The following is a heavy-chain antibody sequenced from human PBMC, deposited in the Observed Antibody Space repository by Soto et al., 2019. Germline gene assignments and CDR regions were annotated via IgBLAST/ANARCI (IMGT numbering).Heavy chain of an antibody. CDR1: GYTFTSYG. CDR2: ISADNGNT. CDR3: ARTPIHYYDSSGYYPGAFDI. D-gene: IGHD3-22*01. Sequence: QVQLVQSGAEVKKPGASVKVSCKASGYTFTSYGISWVRQAPGQGLEWMGWISADNGNTNYAQKLQGRVTMTTDTSTSTAYMELRSLRSDDTAVYYCARTPIHYYDSSGYYPGAFDIWGQGTMVTVSS. V-gene: IGHV1-18*01. J-gene: IGHJ3*02.